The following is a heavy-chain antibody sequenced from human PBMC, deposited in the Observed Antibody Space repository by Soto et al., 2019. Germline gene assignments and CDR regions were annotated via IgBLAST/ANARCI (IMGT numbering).Heavy chain of an antibody. Sequence: EVQLAESGGGMVQPGGSLRLSCVASGFTFSSYDMHWVRQAPGKGLEYVSSISSNGGTTYYGNSVKGRFTISRDNSKNTLYLQMGSLRAEDSDVYYCVRRVSGNYDYWGQGTLVTVSS. CDR2: ISSNGGTT. D-gene: IGHD1-7*01. CDR3: VRRVSGNYDY. J-gene: IGHJ4*02. CDR1: GFTFSSYD. V-gene: IGHV3-64*01.